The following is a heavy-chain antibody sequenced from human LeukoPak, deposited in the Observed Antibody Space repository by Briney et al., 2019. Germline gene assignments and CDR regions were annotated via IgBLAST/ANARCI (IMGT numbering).Heavy chain of an antibody. D-gene: IGHD3-22*01. CDR2: IYSGGST. V-gene: IGHV3-66*01. CDR3: AIEWETSGYFDY. CDR1: GFTVSSNY. Sequence: GGSLRLSCAASGFTVSSNYMSWVRQAPGKGLEWVSVIYSGGSTYYADSVKGRFTISRDNSKNTLYLQMNSLRAEDTAVYYCAIEWETSGYFDYWGQGTLVTVSS. J-gene: IGHJ4*02.